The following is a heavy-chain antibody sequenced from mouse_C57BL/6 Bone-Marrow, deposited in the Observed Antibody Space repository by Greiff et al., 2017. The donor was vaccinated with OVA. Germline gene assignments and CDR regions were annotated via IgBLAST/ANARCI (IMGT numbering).Heavy chain of an antibody. CDR3: ASPPYYYGRSRNGAMDY. D-gene: IGHD1-1*01. J-gene: IGHJ4*01. Sequence: EVQVVESGPELVKPGASVKISCKASGYSFTDYNMNWVKQSNGKSLEWIGVINPNYGTTSYNQKFKGKATLTVDQSSSTAYMQLNSLTSEDSAVYYCASPPYYYGRSRNGAMDYGGQGTSVTVSS. CDR2: INPNYGTT. V-gene: IGHV1-39*01. CDR1: GYSFTDYN.